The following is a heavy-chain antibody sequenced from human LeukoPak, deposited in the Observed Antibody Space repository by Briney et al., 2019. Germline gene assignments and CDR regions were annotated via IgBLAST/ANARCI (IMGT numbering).Heavy chain of an antibody. CDR3: ARDLPIRYFDWFPP. CDR2: IHHSGIT. V-gene: IGHV4-59*12. D-gene: IGHD3-9*01. CDR1: GGSISNYY. J-gene: IGHJ5*02. Sequence: SETLSLTCNVSGGSISNYYWSWIRQPPGKGLEWIGYIHHSGITNYKPSLKSRVTISVDTSKNQFSLKLSSVTAADTAVYYCARDLPIRYFDWFPPWGQGTLVTVSS.